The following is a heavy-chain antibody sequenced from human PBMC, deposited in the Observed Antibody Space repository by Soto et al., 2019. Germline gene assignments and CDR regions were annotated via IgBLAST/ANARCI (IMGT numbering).Heavy chain of an antibody. Sequence: PSETLSLTCTVSGGSVSSGSYYWSWIRQPPGKGLEWIGYIYYSGSTNYNPSLKSRVTISVDTSKNQFSLKLSSVTAADTAVYYCARASSLELDFDYWGQGTLVTVSS. J-gene: IGHJ4*02. CDR1: GGSVSSGSYY. V-gene: IGHV4-61*01. CDR3: ARASSLELDFDY. CDR2: IYYSGST. D-gene: IGHD1-7*01.